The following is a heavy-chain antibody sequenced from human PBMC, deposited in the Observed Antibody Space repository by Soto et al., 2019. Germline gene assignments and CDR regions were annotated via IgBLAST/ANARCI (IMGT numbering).Heavy chain of an antibody. J-gene: IGHJ5*02. CDR1: GGSFSDYS. V-gene: IGHV4-34*01. Sequence: TSETLSLTCAVYGGSFSDYSWTWIRQPPGKGLEWIGYIYYSGSTYYNPSLKSRVTISVDTSKNQFSLKLSSVTAADTAVYYCATQEVGGRYVYTFDPWGQGTLVTVYS. D-gene: IGHD1-26*01. CDR2: IYYSGST. CDR3: ATQEVGGRYVYTFDP.